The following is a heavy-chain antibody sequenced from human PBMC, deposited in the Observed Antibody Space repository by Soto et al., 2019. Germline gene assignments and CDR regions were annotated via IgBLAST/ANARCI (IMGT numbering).Heavy chain of an antibody. V-gene: IGHV4-30-4*01. J-gene: IGHJ5*02. Sequence: QVQLQESGPGLVKPSQTLSLTCTVSGGSISSGDYYWSWIRQPPGKGLEWIGYIYYSGSTYYNPSLKSRVTISEDTSKNQFSLKLSSVTAADTAVYYCARGGVVVVAGNWFDPWGQGTLVTVSS. CDR1: GGSISSGDYY. D-gene: IGHD2-15*01. CDR3: ARGGVVVVAGNWFDP. CDR2: IYYSGST.